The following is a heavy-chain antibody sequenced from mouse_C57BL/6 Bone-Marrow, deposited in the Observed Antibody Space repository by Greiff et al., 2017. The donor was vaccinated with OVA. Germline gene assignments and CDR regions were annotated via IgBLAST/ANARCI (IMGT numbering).Heavy chain of an antibody. CDR1: GYTFTSYW. V-gene: IGHV1-64*01. CDR3: ARDYGSAMDY. CDR2: IHPNSGST. J-gene: IGHJ4*01. Sequence: QVQLQQPGAELVKPGASVKLSCKASGYTFTSYWMHWVKQRPGQGLEWIGMIHPNSGSTNYNEKFKSKATLTVDKSSSTAYMQLSSLTSEDTAVYYCARDYGSAMDYWGQGTSVTVSS. D-gene: IGHD1-1*01.